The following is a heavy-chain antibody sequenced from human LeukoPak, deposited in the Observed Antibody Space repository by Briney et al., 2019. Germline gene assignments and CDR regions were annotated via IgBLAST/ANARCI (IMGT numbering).Heavy chain of an antibody. CDR3: ARDGVLRYFDWLYDRAFDI. J-gene: IGHJ3*02. CDR1: GFTFSSYG. CDR2: IWYDGSNK. Sequence: PGRSLRLSCAASGFTFSSYGMHWVRQAPGKGLEWVAVIWYDGSNKYYADSVKGRFTISRDNAKNSLYLQMNSLRAEDTAVYYCARDGVLRYFDWLYDRAFDIWGQGTMVTVSS. D-gene: IGHD3-9*01. V-gene: IGHV3-33*01.